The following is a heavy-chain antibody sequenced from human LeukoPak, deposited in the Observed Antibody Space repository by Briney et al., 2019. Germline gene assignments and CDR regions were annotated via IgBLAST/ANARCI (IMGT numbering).Heavy chain of an antibody. V-gene: IGHV3-74*03. CDR3: VRENNGIDY. CDR1: GFSISKYW. CDR2: LNGDGRT. Sequence: QPGGSLRLSCAVSGFSISKYWMAWLRQAPGKGPVWVSHLNGDGRTTYADSVKGRFTISRDNAKNTLYLQMDSLRAEDTAVYYCVRENNGIDYWGQGTLVTVSS. J-gene: IGHJ4*02. D-gene: IGHD1-14*01.